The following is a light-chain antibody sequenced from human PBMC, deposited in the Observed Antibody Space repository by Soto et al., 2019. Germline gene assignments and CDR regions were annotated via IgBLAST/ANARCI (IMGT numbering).Light chain of an antibody. CDR1: QSVFYSSNNKNF. CDR3: QQYCLIPYT. V-gene: IGKV4-1*01. J-gene: IGKJ2*01. CDR2: WAS. Sequence: DVVLTQSPDSLAVSLGERATINCKSSQSVFYSSNNKNFLAWYQQKPGQPPKLLFYWASTRESGVPERFSGGGSGTDFNLTISSLQAEDVAIYYCQQYCLIPYTFVQGTKLEIK.